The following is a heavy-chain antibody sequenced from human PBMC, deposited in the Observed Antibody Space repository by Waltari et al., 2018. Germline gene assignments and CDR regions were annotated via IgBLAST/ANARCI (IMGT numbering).Heavy chain of an antibody. CDR1: GGSIGSYY. Sequence: QVQLQESDPGLVKPSETLSLTCTVSGGSIGSYYWNWIRQPPGKGLEWIGFIYYSGSTNYNPSLKSRVTISVDTSKNQFSLKVSSVTAADTAVYYCARRRIDHYDVFDIWGQGTMVTVSS. CDR2: IYYSGST. CDR3: ARRRIDHYDVFDI. J-gene: IGHJ3*02. V-gene: IGHV4-59*01.